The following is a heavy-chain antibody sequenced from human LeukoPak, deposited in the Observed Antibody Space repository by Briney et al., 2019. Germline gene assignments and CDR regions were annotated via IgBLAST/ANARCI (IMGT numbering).Heavy chain of an antibody. Sequence: PGGSLRLSCAASGFTFSSYSMNWVRQAPGKGLEWVSSISSSSSYIYYADSVKGRFTISRDNAKNSLYLQMNSLRAEDTAVYYCARDLSVQLERRAFDIWGQGTMVTVSS. D-gene: IGHD1-1*01. CDR1: GFTFSSYS. V-gene: IGHV3-21*01. J-gene: IGHJ3*02. CDR3: ARDLSVQLERRAFDI. CDR2: ISSSSSYI.